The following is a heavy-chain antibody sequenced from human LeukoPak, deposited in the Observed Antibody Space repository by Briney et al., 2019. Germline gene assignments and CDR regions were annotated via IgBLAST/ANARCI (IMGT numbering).Heavy chain of an antibody. V-gene: IGHV4-39*07. D-gene: IGHD5-18*01. CDR3: ARQSGYSNGFDY. CDR1: DGSISSNNYF. Sequence: TSETLSLTCTVSDGSISSNNYFWGWIRQPPGKGLEWIGEIYHSGSTNYNPSLKSRVTMSVDKSKNQFSLKLSSVTAADTAVYYCARQSGYSNGFDYWGQGTLVTVSS. J-gene: IGHJ4*02. CDR2: IYHSGST.